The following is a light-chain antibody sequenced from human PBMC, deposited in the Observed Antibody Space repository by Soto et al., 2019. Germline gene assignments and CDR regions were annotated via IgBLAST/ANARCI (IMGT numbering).Light chain of an antibody. CDR1: QSISTW. V-gene: IGKV1-5*03. CDR2: QAS. Sequence: DIQMTQSPSTLPASVGDRVTITCRASQSISTWLAWYQQKPGKAPMVLIYQASSLESGVPSRFSGSGSGTEFTLTISDLQPDDFATYYCQQYYSYSPCTFGQGTKLEIK. J-gene: IGKJ2*02. CDR3: QQYYSYSPCT.